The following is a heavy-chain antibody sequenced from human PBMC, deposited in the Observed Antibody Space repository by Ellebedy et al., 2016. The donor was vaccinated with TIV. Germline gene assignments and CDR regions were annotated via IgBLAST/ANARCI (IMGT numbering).Heavy chain of an antibody. Sequence: AASVKVSCKVSGYTLTELSMHWVRQAPGKGLEWRGGFDPEDGETIYAQKFQGRVTMTEDTSTDTAYMELSSLRSEDTAVYYCATFTVRGYYRYYYYYGMDVWGQGTTVTVSS. CDR1: GYTLTELS. J-gene: IGHJ6*02. D-gene: IGHD3-22*01. CDR3: ATFTVRGYYRYYYYYGMDV. CDR2: FDPEDGET. V-gene: IGHV1-24*01.